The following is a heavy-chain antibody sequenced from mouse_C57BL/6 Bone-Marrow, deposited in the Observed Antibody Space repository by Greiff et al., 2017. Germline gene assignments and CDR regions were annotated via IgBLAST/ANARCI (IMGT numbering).Heavy chain of an antibody. D-gene: IGHD3-2*02. V-gene: IGHV1-26*01. CDR1: GYSFTDYY. CDR3: ADSSGRAWCAY. J-gene: IGHJ3*01. Sequence: EVQLQQSGPELVKPGASVTISCKASGYSFTDYYMNWVKQSHGKSLEWIGDIYPNNGGTSYNQKFKGKATLTVDKSSSTAYMELRNLTSEDSAGYYCADSSGRAWCAYWGQGTLVTVSA. CDR2: IYPNNGGT.